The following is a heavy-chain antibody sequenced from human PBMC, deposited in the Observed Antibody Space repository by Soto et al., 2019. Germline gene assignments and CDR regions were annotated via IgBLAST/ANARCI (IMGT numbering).Heavy chain of an antibody. CDR2: TNPSGGST. D-gene: IGHD3-22*01. J-gene: IGHJ4*02. V-gene: IGHV1-46*01. Sequence: ASVKVSCKASGYTFTSYYMHWVRQAPGQGLEWMGITNPSGGSTSYAQKFQGRVTMTRDTSTSTVYMELSSLRSEDTAVYYCARDTLPAIYYYDSSGLIDYWGQGTLVTVSS. CDR1: GYTFTSYY. CDR3: ARDTLPAIYYYDSSGLIDY.